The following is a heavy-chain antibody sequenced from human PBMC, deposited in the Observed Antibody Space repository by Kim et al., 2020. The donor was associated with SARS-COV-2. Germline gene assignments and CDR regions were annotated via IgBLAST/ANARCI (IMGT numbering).Heavy chain of an antibody. CDR2: INHSGST. V-gene: IGHV4-34*01. J-gene: IGHJ4*02. D-gene: IGHD3-10*01. CDR3: ARVVTTMVRGVMSFGYFDY. CDR1: GGSFSGYY. Sequence: SETLSLTCAVYGGSFSGYYWSWIRQPPGKGLEWIGEINHSGSTNYNPSLKSRVTISVDTSKNQFSLKLSSVTAADTAVYYCARVVTTMVRGVMSFGYFDYWGQGTLVTVSS.